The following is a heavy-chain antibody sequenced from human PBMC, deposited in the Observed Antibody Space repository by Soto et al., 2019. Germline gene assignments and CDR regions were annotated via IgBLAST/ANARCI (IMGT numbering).Heavy chain of an antibody. Sequence: EVQLVESGGDLVQPGGSLRLSCTASGFTFSTYWMTWVRQAPGKGLEWVAHKNQDESEKHYVDSVKGRCTISRDNAKESVYLQMHSLRVEDTAVYYCARGHWQLELWGRGALVTGSS. CDR3: ARGHWQLEL. D-gene: IGHD1-1*01. CDR2: KNQDESEK. V-gene: IGHV3-7*05. J-gene: IGHJ2*01. CDR1: GFTFSTYW.